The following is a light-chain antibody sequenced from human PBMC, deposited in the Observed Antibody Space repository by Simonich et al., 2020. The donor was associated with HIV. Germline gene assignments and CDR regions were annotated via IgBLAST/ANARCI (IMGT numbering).Light chain of an antibody. CDR3: SSYAGSNNLV. J-gene: IGLJ2*01. V-gene: IGLV2-8*01. CDR2: EVS. CDR1: SSDVGGYNY. Sequence: QSALTQPASVSGSPGQSITISCTGTSSDVGGYNYVSWYPQHPGKAPKLMIYEVSTRPSRVPDRFSGSKSGNTASLTVSGLQAEDEADYYCSSYAGSNNLVFGGGTKLTVL.